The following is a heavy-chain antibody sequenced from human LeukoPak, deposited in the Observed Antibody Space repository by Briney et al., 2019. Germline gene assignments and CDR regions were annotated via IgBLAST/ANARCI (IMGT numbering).Heavy chain of an antibody. V-gene: IGHV4-59*01. D-gene: IGHD3-22*01. Sequence: SETLSLTCTVSGGSISSYYWSWIRQPPGKGLEWTGYIYYSGSTNYDPSLKSRVTISVDTSKNQFSLKLSSVTAADTAVYYCARVADRPNYDSSVAFDIWGQGTMVTVSS. J-gene: IGHJ3*02. CDR1: GGSISSYY. CDR2: IYYSGST. CDR3: ARVADRPNYDSSVAFDI.